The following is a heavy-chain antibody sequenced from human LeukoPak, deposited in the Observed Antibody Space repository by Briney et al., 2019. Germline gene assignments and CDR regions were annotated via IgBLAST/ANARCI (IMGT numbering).Heavy chain of an antibody. CDR3: ARDMGDAFDI. Sequence: GSLRLSCAASGFTFSIYWMHWIRQPPGKGLEWIGYIYYSGSTNYNPSLKSRVSISVDTSKNQFSLRLSSVTAADTAVYYCARDMGDAFDIWGQGTMVTVSS. J-gene: IGHJ3*02. V-gene: IGHV4-59*01. CDR2: IYYSGST. CDR1: GFTFSIYW.